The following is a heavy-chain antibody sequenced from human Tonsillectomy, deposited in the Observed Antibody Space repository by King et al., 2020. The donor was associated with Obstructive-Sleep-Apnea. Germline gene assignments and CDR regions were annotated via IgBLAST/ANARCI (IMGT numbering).Heavy chain of an antibody. V-gene: IGHV3-49*03. CDR3: TRDRSVLMSVWGTSHNYYNYYGMDV. D-gene: IGHD3-16*01. Sequence: EVQLVESGGDLVQPGRSLRLSCTASGFTFGDYAMSWFRQAPGKGLEWVGFIRTKPYGWTTDYAASVKGRFTISRDDSKSIAYLQMNSLKTEDTAVYYCTRDRSVLMSVWGTSHNYYNYYGMDVWGQGTTVTVSS. CDR1: GFTFGDYA. CDR2: IRTKPYGWTT. J-gene: IGHJ6*02.